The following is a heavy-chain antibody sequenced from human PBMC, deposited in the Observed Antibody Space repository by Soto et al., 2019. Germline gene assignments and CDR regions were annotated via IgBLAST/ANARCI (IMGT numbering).Heavy chain of an antibody. CDR3: VRDQGGYGTFDD. D-gene: IGHD5-12*01. CDR1: GYTFTSSG. CDR2: ISGHNGVT. V-gene: IGHV1-18*04. Sequence: QVQLVQSGPEVKKPEASVKVSCKTSGYTFTSSGISWVRQAPGQGPEWMGWISGHNGVTNFAQNFQVRVTLTIDSSTTTAYMEVRSLSFADTAIYYCVRDQGGYGTFDDWGQGTLVTVSS. J-gene: IGHJ4*02.